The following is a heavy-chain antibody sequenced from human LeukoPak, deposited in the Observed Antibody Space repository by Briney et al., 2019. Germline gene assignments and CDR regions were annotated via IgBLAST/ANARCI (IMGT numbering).Heavy chain of an antibody. D-gene: IGHD6-19*01. J-gene: IGHJ4*02. V-gene: IGHV3-21*01. CDR2: ISSSSSYI. CDR3: ARVSIGWYSFDY. Sequence: GGSLRLSCAASGFTFSSYSMNWVRQAPGKGLEWVSSISSSSSYIYYADSVKGRFTISRDNAKDTVYLQMNSLRAEDTAVYYCARVSIGWYSFDYWGQGTLVTVSS. CDR1: GFTFSSYS.